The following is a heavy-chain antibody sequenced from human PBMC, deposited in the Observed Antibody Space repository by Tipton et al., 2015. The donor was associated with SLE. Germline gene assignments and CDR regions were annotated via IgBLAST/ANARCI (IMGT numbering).Heavy chain of an antibody. V-gene: IGHV3-48*01. D-gene: IGHD2-2*01. Sequence: SLRLSCAASGFTVSSNYMSWVRQAPGKGLEWVSYISSSSSTIYYADSVKGRFTISRDNAKNSLYLQMNSLRAEDTAVYYCASLVVVPAATGDYWGQGTLVTVSS. CDR1: GFTVSSNY. CDR2: ISSSSSTI. CDR3: ASLVVVPAATGDY. J-gene: IGHJ4*02.